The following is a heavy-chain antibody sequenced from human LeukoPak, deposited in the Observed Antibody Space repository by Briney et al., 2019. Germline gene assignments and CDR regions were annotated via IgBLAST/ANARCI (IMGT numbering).Heavy chain of an antibody. J-gene: IGHJ4*02. Sequence: SETLSLTCTVSGGSISSYYWSWIRQPPGKGLEWIGYIYYSGSTNYNPSLKSRVTISVDTSKNQFSLKLSSVTAADTAVYYCARGSHWNQLHYFDYWGQGTLVTVSS. D-gene: IGHD1-1*01. CDR1: GGSISSYY. V-gene: IGHV4-59*01. CDR3: ARGSHWNQLHYFDY. CDR2: IYYSGST.